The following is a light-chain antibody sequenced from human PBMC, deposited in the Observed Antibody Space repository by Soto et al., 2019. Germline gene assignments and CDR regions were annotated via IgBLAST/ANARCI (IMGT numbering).Light chain of an antibody. V-gene: IGKV3-20*01. CDR2: GAS. CDR1: QTVSSNY. CDR3: QQYTGPPTT. Sequence: EIVPTQSLAAVCLSRGXRATLSCWTSQTVSSNYLAWCQQRPGQAPRLLIYGASTRAAGIPDRFSGSGSGTDFTLTITRLEPEDSAVYFCQQYTGPPTTFGQGTRLEI. J-gene: IGKJ5*01.